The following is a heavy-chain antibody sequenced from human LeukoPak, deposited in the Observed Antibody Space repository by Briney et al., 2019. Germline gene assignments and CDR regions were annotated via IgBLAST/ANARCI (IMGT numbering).Heavy chain of an antibody. V-gene: IGHV1-46*01. Sequence: AKASSKASVYTFTSYYMHWVRQAPGQGLEWMGIINPSGGSTSYAQKFQGRGTMTRDTSTSTVYMELRSLRSEDTAVYYCARDRGSKRVAYCGGDCYIGYFDLWGRGTLVTVSS. CDR2: INPSGGST. D-gene: IGHD2-21*02. CDR1: VYTFTSYY. J-gene: IGHJ2*01. CDR3: ARDRGSKRVAYCGGDCYIGYFDL.